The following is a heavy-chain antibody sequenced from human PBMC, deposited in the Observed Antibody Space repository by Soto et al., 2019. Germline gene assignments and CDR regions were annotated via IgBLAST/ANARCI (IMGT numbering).Heavy chain of an antibody. V-gene: IGHV1-3*01. CDR3: ARVYYDIVTGRPLYYFDY. CDR1: GYTFTSYA. CDR2: INAGNGNT. Sequence: GASVKVSCKASGYTFTSYAMHWVRQAPGQRLEWMGWINAGNGNTKYSQKFQGRVTITRDTSASTAYMEMSSLRSEDKAVYYFARVYYDIVTGRPLYYFDYWGQGTLVTVSS. J-gene: IGHJ4*02. D-gene: IGHD3-9*01.